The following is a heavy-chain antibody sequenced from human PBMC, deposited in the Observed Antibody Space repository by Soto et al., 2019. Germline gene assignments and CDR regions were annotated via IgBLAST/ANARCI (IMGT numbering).Heavy chain of an antibody. D-gene: IGHD3-16*02. CDR3: ARAPITFGRVIALPNWFDP. CDR1: GGSISSGDYY. CDR2: IYYSGST. J-gene: IGHJ5*02. V-gene: IGHV4-30-4*01. Sequence: QVQLQESGPGLVKPSQTLSLTCTVSGGSISSGDYYWSWIRQPPGKGLEWIGYIYYSGSTYYNPSLKSRVTISVDTSKNQFSLKLSSVTAADTAVYYCARAPITFGRVIALPNWFDPWGQGTLVTVSS.